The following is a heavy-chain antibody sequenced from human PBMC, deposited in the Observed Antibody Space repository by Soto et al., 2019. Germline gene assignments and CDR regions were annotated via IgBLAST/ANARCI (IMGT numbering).Heavy chain of an antibody. CDR3: ARQGTLPAAPFDY. D-gene: IGHD2-2*01. Sequence: PGESLKISCKCSGYSFTSYWIGWVRQMPGKGLEWMGIIYPGDSDTRYSPSFQGQVTISADKSISTAYLQWSSLKASDTAMYYCARQGTLPAAPFDYWGQGTLVTVSS. CDR1: GYSFTSYW. CDR2: IYPGDSDT. V-gene: IGHV5-51*01. J-gene: IGHJ4*02.